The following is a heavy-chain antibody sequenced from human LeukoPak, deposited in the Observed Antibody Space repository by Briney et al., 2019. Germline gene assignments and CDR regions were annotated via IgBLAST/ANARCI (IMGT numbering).Heavy chain of an antibody. CDR1: GGSISDYY. J-gene: IGHJ4*02. V-gene: IGHV4-59*01. D-gene: IGHD5-18*01. CDR3: ARGQHSYGYFNGFDY. CDR2: IYYSGSA. Sequence: PSETLSLTCTVSGGSISDYYWSWIRQPPGKGLEWIGYIYYSGSANYNPSLKSRATISVDTSKNQFSLKLSSVTAADTAVYYCARGQHSYGYFNGFDYWGQGTLVTVSS.